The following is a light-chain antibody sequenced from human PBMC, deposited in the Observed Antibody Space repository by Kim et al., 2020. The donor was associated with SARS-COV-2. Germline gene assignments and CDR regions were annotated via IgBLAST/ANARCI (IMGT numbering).Light chain of an antibody. V-gene: IGLV2-14*03. CDR3: SSYSSSSTRV. Sequence: GQSITISCTGTSSDVGGYNYVSWYQQHPGKAPKLMIYDVSNRPSGVSNRFSGSKSGNTASLTISGLQAEDEADYYCSSYSSSSTRVFGGGTKLTVL. CDR2: DVS. CDR1: SSDVGGYNY. J-gene: IGLJ3*02.